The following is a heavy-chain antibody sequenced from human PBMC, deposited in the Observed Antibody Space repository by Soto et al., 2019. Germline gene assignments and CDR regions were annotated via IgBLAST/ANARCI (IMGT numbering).Heavy chain of an antibody. CDR1: GFTFSSYA. V-gene: IGHV3-23*01. D-gene: IGHD1-1*01. CDR3: AKEGKSLYSWNADVYYYYYMDV. Sequence: EVQLLESGGGLVQPGGSLRLSCAASGFTFSSYAMSWVRQAPGKGLEWVSAISGGGGSTYYADSVKGRFTISRDNSKNSLYLQKNSMRAEDTAVYYCAKEGKSLYSWNADVYYYYYMDVWGKGTTVTVSS. CDR2: ISGGGGST. J-gene: IGHJ6*03.